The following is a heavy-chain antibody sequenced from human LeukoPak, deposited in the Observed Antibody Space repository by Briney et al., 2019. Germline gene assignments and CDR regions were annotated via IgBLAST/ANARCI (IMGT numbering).Heavy chain of an antibody. D-gene: IGHD6-13*01. Sequence: TGGSLILSCAASGFTFSSYAMTWVRQAPGKGLEWVSVISASGGTTYYADSVKGRFTISRDNSKNTLYLQMNSLRAEDTAIYYCAKDGAPQQLVIYWGRGTLVTVSS. CDR1: GFTFSSYA. CDR2: ISASGGTT. V-gene: IGHV3-23*01. CDR3: AKDGAPQQLVIY. J-gene: IGHJ4*02.